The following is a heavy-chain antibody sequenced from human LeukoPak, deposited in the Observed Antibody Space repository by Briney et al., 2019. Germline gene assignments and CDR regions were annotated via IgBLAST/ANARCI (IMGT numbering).Heavy chain of an antibody. V-gene: IGHV4-34*01. D-gene: IGHD3-3*01. Sequence: SETLSLTCAVYGGSFSGYYWSWIRQPPGKGLEWIGEINHSGSTNYNPSLKSRVTMSVDTSKNQFSLKLSSVTAADTAVYYCARGEAPRITIFGVVIYSAFDYWGQGTLVTVSS. CDR2: INHSGST. CDR3: ARGEAPRITIFGVVIYSAFDY. CDR1: GGSFSGYY. J-gene: IGHJ4*02.